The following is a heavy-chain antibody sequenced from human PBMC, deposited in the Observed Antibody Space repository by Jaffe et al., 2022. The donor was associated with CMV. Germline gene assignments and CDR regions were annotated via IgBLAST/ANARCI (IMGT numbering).Heavy chain of an antibody. CDR3: ARDLEYSSSSGYMDV. Sequence: QVQLVQSGAEVKKPGSSVKVSCKASGGTFSSYAISWVRQAPGQGLEWMGRIIPILGIANYAQKFQGRVTITADKSTSTAYMELSSLRSEDTAVYYCARDLEYSSSSGYMDVWGKGTTVTVSS. CDR2: IIPILGIA. V-gene: IGHV1-69*09. D-gene: IGHD6-6*01. CDR1: GGTFSSYA. J-gene: IGHJ6*03.